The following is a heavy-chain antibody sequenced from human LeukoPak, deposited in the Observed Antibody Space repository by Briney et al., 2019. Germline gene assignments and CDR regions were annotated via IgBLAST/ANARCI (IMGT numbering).Heavy chain of an antibody. CDR3: ARRTWSGNNCYLYHFDY. Sequence: PSETLSLTCTVSGGSISGYYWSWVRQPPGKGLEWIGGIYYSGTTNYNPYLKSRVTSSIDASKNQLSLILSSVTCADTAVYFCARRTWSGNNCYLYHFDYWGQGALVTVSS. V-gene: IGHV4-59*01. CDR2: IYYSGTT. CDR1: GGSISGYY. J-gene: IGHJ4*02. D-gene: IGHD3-3*01.